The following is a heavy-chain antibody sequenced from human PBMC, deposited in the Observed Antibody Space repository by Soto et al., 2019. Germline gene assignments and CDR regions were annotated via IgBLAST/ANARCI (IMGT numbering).Heavy chain of an antibody. J-gene: IGHJ4*02. CDR1: GFTVSSSY. CDR2: LYSGGAA. Sequence: EVQVVESGGGLVQPGGSLRLSCAASGFTVSSSYMSWVRQAPGKGPEWVSILYSGGAAYYADSVEGRFTISRDNSKNTLYLQMNSLRAEDTAVYYCARDAPYPSSHFWGQGTPVTVSS. CDR3: ARDAPYPSSHF. D-gene: IGHD2-2*01. V-gene: IGHV3-66*01.